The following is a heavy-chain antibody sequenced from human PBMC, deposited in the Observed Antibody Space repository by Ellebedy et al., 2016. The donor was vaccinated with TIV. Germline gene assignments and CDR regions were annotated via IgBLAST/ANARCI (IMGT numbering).Heavy chain of an antibody. CDR2: INPNSGGT. D-gene: IGHD3-3*01. CDR3: ARDLEWLSYPMAV. CDR1: GYTFTGYY. Sequence: ASVKVSCKASGYTFTGYYMHWVRQARGQGLEWMGWINPNSGGTNYAQKFQGRVTMTRDTSISTAYMELSRLRSDDTAVYYCARDLEWLSYPMAVWGQGTTVTVSS. J-gene: IGHJ6*02. V-gene: IGHV1-2*02.